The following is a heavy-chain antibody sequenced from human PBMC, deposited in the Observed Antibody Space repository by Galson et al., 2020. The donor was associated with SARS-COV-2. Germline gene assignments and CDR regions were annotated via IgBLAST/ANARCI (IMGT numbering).Heavy chain of an antibody. CDR3: ASSYCGGDCYSQDFDY. CDR2: IYYSGST. V-gene: IGHV4-31*03. CDR1: GGSISSGGYY. Sequence: ASETLSLTCTVSGGSISSGGYYWSWIRQHPGKGLAWIGYIYYSGSTYYNPSLKSRVTISVDTSKNQFSLKLSSVTAADTAVYYCASSYCGGDCYSQDFDYWGQGTLVTVSS. J-gene: IGHJ4*02. D-gene: IGHD2-21*02.